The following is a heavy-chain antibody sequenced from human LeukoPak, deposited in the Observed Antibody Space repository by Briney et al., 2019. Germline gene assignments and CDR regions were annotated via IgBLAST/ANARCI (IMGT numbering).Heavy chain of an antibody. D-gene: IGHD3-16*01. J-gene: IGHJ4*02. CDR3: AKVKFRGGPYDY. CDR1: GFTFSDYY. Sequence: GGSLRLSCAASGFTFSDYYMSWVRQSPGKGLEWVSSITTSGNTIYYADSVKGRFTISRDNAKNSLYLQMDSLRAEDTAVYYCAKVKFRGGPYDYWGQGTLVTVSS. CDR2: ITTSGNTI. V-gene: IGHV3-11*04.